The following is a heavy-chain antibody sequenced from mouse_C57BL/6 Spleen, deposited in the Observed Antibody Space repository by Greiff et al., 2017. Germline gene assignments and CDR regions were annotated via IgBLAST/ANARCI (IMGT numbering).Heavy chain of an antibody. V-gene: IGHV14-1*01. Sequence: VQLQRSGAELVRPGASVKLSCTASGFNIKDYYMHWVKQRPEQGLEWIGRIDPEDGDTEYAPKFQGKATMTADTSSNTAYLQLSSLTSEDTAVYYCTTEDSSGYVAWFAYWGQGTLVTVSA. CDR2: IDPEDGDT. J-gene: IGHJ3*01. CDR3: TTEDSSGYVAWFAY. D-gene: IGHD3-2*02. CDR1: GFNIKDYY.